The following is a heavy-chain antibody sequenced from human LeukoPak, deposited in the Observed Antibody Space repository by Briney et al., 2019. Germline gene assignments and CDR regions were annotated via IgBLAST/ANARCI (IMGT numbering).Heavy chain of an antibody. D-gene: IGHD1-26*01. CDR2: INAGNGNT. J-gene: IGHJ6*02. CDR1: GYTFTSYA. Sequence: ASVKVSCKASGYTFTSYAMHWVRQAPGQRLEWMGWINAGNGNTKYSQKFQGRVTIARDTSASTAYMELSSLRSDDTAVYYCARDFSFGVGATYGMDVWGQGTTVTVSS. V-gene: IGHV1-3*01. CDR3: ARDFSFGVGATYGMDV.